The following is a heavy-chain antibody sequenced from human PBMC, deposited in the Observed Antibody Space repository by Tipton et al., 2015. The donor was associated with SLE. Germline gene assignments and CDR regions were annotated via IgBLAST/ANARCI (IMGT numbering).Heavy chain of an antibody. V-gene: IGHV4-38-2*02. Sequence: TLSLTCTVSGGSVSSGYYWGWIRQPPGKGLEWIGSIYHSGSTYYNPSLKSRVTISVDTSKNQFSLKLSSVTAADTAVYYCARDPGIAAAGRGARGAFDIWGQGTMVTVSS. CDR1: GGSVSSGYY. D-gene: IGHD6-13*01. CDR2: IYHSGST. CDR3: ARDPGIAAAGRGARGAFDI. J-gene: IGHJ3*02.